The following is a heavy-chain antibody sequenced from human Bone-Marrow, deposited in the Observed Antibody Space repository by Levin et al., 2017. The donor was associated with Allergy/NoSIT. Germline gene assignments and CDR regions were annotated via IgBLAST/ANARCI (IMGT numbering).Heavy chain of an antibody. D-gene: IGHD3-10*01. CDR1: GYSFRSYW. CDR2: IFPNDGDT. CDR3: ARQYYYGSGSP. V-gene: IGHV5-51*01. J-gene: IGHJ5*02. Sequence: GESLKISCKASGYSFRSYWIAWVRQTPGKGLEWMGIIFPNDGDTTYSPSFQGQVTISADKSSNTAYLPWSGLEASDTGMYYCARQYYYGSGSPWGQGTMVTVSS.